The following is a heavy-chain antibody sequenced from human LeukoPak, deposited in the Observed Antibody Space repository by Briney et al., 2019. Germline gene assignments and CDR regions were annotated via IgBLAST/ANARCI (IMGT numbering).Heavy chain of an antibody. D-gene: IGHD5-18*01. V-gene: IGHV3-53*01. J-gene: IGHJ4*02. CDR3: ARGPVDGYSYGFLDY. CDR1: GFTVSSNY. CDR2: IYSGGNT. Sequence: QPGGSLRLSCAASGFTVSSNYMNWVRQAPGRGREWVSVIYSGGNTYYADSVKGRFTISRDNSKNTLYLQMNSLRAEDTAVYYCARGPVDGYSYGFLDYWGQGTLVTVSS.